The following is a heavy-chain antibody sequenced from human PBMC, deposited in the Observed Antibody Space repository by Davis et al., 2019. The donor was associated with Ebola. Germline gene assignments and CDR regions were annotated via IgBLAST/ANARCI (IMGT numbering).Heavy chain of an antibody. D-gene: IGHD3-22*01. CDR3: VRGGYYYFDS. Sequence: GESLKISCAASGFTFTNYWMTWVRQAPGKGLEWVAKIKQDGSEKYYVDSVKGRFTISRDNAENSLFLQMNSLRGEDTAFYYCVRGGYYYFDSWGQGTLVTVSS. CDR1: GFTFTNYW. V-gene: IGHV3-7*03. CDR2: IKQDGSEK. J-gene: IGHJ4*02.